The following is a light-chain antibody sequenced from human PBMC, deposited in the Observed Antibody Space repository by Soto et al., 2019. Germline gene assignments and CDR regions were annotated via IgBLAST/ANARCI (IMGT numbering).Light chain of an antibody. Sequence: EIVVTQSPGILSVSPGDRATLSCRASQSVGRNLAWYQQKPGQAPTPLIYAASTRATGLPARFSGSGSGTDFTLTISSLQSEDFAVYYCQEYSKWPLFTFGPGTRVDIK. CDR3: QEYSKWPLFT. V-gene: IGKV3-15*01. CDR1: QSVGRN. J-gene: IGKJ3*01. CDR2: AAS.